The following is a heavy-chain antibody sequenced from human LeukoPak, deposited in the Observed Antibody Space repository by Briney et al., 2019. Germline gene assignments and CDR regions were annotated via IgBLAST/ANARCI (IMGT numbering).Heavy chain of an antibody. Sequence: SQTLSLTCTVSGGSISSGSFYWSWIRQTAGKGLEWIGRIYPSGDSQYSPSFRSRATISLDTRDQFSLKLSSVTAADAAVYFCARGYDRNGYQSRGFDYWGQGALVNVSS. J-gene: IGHJ4*02. CDR2: IYPSGDS. V-gene: IGHV4-61*02. CDR3: ARGYDRNGYQSRGFDY. CDR1: GGSISSGSFY. D-gene: IGHD3-22*01.